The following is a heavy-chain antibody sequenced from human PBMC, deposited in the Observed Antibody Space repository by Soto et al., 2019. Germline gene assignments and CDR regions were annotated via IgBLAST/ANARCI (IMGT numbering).Heavy chain of an antibody. CDR1: GGSISSGGYY. CDR3: ARDVEQWKPSDAFDI. D-gene: IGHD6-19*01. V-gene: IGHV4-31*03. J-gene: IGHJ3*02. CDR2: IYYSGST. Sequence: QVQLQESGPGLVKPSQTLSLTCTVSGGSISSGGYYWSWIRQHPGKGLEWIGYIYYSGSTYYNPSIKSRVTISVDTSKNQFSLKLSSVTAADTAVYYCARDVEQWKPSDAFDIWGQGTMVTVSS.